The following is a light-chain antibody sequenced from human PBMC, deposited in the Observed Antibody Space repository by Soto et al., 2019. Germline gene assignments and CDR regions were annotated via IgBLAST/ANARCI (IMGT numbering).Light chain of an antibody. J-gene: IGKJ1*01. V-gene: IGKV2-28*01. Sequence: DIVMTQSPLSLPVTPGEPASISCRSSQSLLHSNGYNYLNWYLQKPGQSPQVLIYLSSNRASGVPDRFSGSGSGTEFTMKMSRVEAEDVGLYYCMQALQTPWTFGQGTKVEIK. CDR3: MQALQTPWT. CDR1: QSLLHSNGYNY. CDR2: LSS.